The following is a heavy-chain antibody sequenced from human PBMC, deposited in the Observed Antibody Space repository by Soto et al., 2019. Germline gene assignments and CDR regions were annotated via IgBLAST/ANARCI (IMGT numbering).Heavy chain of an antibody. CDR3: EVTTGY. CDR2: VSPENSNA. Sequence: QVQVVQSRAEVKKPGASVKVSCKTSGYTFTDYDINWVRQAPGQGLEYMGWVSPENSNAGYAQQFRGRGSMTTHTIISTAYLELTDLRYEDTAVYYCEVTTGYWGQGTMVTVSS. V-gene: IGHV1-8*01. J-gene: IGHJ4*02. CDR1: GYTFTDYD. D-gene: IGHD2-21*02.